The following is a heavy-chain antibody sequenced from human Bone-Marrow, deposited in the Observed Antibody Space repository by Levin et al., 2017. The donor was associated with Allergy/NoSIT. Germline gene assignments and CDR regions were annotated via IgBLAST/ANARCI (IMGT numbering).Heavy chain of an antibody. CDR3: ARPRSGAYIGVVNI. CDR1: GYIFTSYW. D-gene: IGHD6-19*01. V-gene: IGHV5-51*01. CDR2: IYPGDSHT. J-gene: IGHJ3*02. Sequence: GESLKISCKASGYIFTSYWIGWVRQRPGKGLEWMGIIYPGDSHTTYSPSFEGQVTISVDKSINTAYLQWSGLKASDTAIYYCARPRSGAYIGVVNIWGQGTMVTVSS.